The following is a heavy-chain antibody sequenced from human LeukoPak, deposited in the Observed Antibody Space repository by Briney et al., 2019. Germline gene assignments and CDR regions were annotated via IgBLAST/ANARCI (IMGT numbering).Heavy chain of an antibody. CDR3: ARGAVVSSSAYYHYGMDV. J-gene: IGHJ6*02. Sequence: SETLSLTCTVSGGSISSYYWSWIRQPAGKGLEWIGRIYTSGSTNYNPSLKSRVTMSVDTSKNQFSLKLSSVTAADTAVYYCARGAVVSSSAYYHYGMDVWGQGTTVTVSS. CDR1: GGSISSYY. D-gene: IGHD6-19*01. V-gene: IGHV4-4*07. CDR2: IYTSGST.